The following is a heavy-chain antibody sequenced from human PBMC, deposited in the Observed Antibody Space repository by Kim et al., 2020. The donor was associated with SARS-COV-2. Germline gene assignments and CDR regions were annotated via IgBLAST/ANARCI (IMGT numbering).Heavy chain of an antibody. V-gene: IGHV3-11*04. D-gene: IGHD2-15*01. CDR3: AREWSSHTYYYGMDV. Sequence: ADSGKGRFTTTRDKAKNSLYLQMNSLGAEDTAVYYGAREWSSHTYYYGMDVWGQGTTVTVSS. J-gene: IGHJ6*02.